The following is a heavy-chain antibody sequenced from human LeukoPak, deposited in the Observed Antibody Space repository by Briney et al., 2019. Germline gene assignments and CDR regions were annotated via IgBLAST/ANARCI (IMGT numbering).Heavy chain of an antibody. J-gene: IGHJ4*02. CDR1: GFTFNSYE. Sequence: GGSLRLSCAASGFTFNSYEMNWVRQAPGKGLEWVSYISSSGSTIYYADSVKGRFTISRDNAKNSLYLQMNSLRAEDTAVYYCARGLPLPKGGSCFLDWGQGTLVTVSS. V-gene: IGHV3-48*03. CDR3: ARGLPLPKGGSCFLD. D-gene: IGHD2-15*01. CDR2: ISSSGSTI.